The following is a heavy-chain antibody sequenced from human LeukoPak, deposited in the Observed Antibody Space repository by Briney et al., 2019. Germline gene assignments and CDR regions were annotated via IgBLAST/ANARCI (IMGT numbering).Heavy chain of an antibody. CDR3: ARDKRSRSGYEAPNWFDP. J-gene: IGHJ5*02. CDR2: ISAYNGNT. Sequence: ASVKVSCKASGYTFTNYGITWVRQAPGQGLEWMGWISAYNGNTDYEQKFQGRVTMTTDTSTSTAYMELRSLRSDDTAVYYCARDKRSRSGYEAPNWFDPWGQGTLVTVSS. D-gene: IGHD3-22*01. V-gene: IGHV1-18*01. CDR1: GYTFTNYG.